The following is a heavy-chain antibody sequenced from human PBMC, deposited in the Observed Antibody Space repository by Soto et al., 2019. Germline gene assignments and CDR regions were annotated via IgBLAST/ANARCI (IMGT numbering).Heavy chain of an antibody. Sequence: ASVKVSCKASGYTFTSYYMHWVRQAPGQGLEWMGIINPSGGSTSYAQKFQGRVTMTRDTSTSTVYMELSSLRSEDTAVYYCARARSIAARPLPIDPWGQGGLVTVSS. CDR3: ARARSIAARPLPIDP. D-gene: IGHD6-6*01. V-gene: IGHV1-46*01. CDR1: GYTFTSYY. CDR2: INPSGGST. J-gene: IGHJ5*02.